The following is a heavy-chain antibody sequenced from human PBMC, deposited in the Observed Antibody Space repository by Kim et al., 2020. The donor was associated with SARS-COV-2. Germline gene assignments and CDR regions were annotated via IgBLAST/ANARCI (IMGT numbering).Heavy chain of an antibody. D-gene: IGHD4-17*01. Sequence: GGSLRLSCAASGFTFTSYAMNWVRQAPGKGLEWVSAISGSGGTTYYADSVKGRFIISRDNSKNTLYLQMNSLRADETAVYYCAKGRAFFGDQYCFDYWGQGTLVTVSS. J-gene: IGHJ4*02. V-gene: IGHV3-23*01. CDR1: GFTFTSYA. CDR3: AKGRAFFGDQYCFDY. CDR2: ISGSGGTT.